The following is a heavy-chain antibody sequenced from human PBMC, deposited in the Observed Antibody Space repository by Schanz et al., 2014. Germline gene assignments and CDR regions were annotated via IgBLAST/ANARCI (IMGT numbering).Heavy chain of an antibody. D-gene: IGHD6-13*01. CDR3: AKDLAAVGVFDY. CDR1: GFTFSRFG. J-gene: IGHJ4*02. V-gene: IGHV3-7*03. Sequence: VQLVESGGGLVKPGGSLRLSCATSGFTFSRFGMHWVRQAPGKGPEWVANIKQDGSEKYYVDSVKGRFTISRDNSKNTLYLQMNSLRVEDTAVYYCAKDLAAVGVFDYWGQGSLVTVSP. CDR2: IKQDGSEK.